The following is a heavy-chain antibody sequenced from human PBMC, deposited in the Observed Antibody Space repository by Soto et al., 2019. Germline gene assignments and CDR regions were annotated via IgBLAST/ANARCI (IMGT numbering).Heavy chain of an antibody. CDR3: TRHPLTYYYDSSCSPSAFDI. Sequence: GGSLRLSCTASGFTFGDYAMSWVRQAPGKGLEWVGFIRSKAYGGTTEYAASVKGRFTISRDDSKSIAYLQMNSLKTEDTAVYYCTRHPLTYYYDSSCSPSAFDIWGQGTMVTVSS. CDR2: IRSKAYGGTT. D-gene: IGHD3-22*01. V-gene: IGHV3-49*04. J-gene: IGHJ3*02. CDR1: GFTFGDYA.